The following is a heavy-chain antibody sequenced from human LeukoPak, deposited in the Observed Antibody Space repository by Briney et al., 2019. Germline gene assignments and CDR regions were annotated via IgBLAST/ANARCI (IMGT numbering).Heavy chain of an antibody. Sequence: GGSLRLSCAASGFTFSSYAMSWVRQAPGKGLEWVSAISGSGGSTYYADSVKGRFTISRDNSKNTLYLQMNSLRAEDTAVYYCAKNVGITMIVVVRFDYWGQGTLVTVSP. D-gene: IGHD3-22*01. CDR2: ISGSGGST. V-gene: IGHV3-23*01. J-gene: IGHJ4*02. CDR3: AKNVGITMIVVVRFDY. CDR1: GFTFSSYA.